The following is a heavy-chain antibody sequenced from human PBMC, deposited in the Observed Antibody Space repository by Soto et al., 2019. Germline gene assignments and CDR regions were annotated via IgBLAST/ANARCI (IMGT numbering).Heavy chain of an antibody. CDR1: GFTFSSYA. CDR2: ISYDGSNK. J-gene: IGHJ6*02. CDR3: ASWRTSYYGMDV. Sequence: LRLSCAASGFTFSSYAMHWVRQAPGKGLEWVAVISYDGSNKYYADSVKGRFTISRDNSKNTLYLQMNSLRAEDTAVYYCASWRTSYYGMDVWGQGTTVTVSS. V-gene: IGHV3-30-3*01.